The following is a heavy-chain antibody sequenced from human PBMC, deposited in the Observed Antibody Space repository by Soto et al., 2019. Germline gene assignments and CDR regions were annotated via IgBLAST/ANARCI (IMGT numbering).Heavy chain of an antibody. J-gene: IGHJ4*02. V-gene: IGHV4-39*07. CDR1: GGSIDRSNYY. CDR3: ARLHSSGYYNTALDY. CDR2: TYYNGNA. D-gene: IGHD3-22*01. Sequence: PSETLSLTCNVSGGSIDRSNYYWDWLRQPPGKGLEWIGTTYYNGNAYYNPSLKSRVSISVDTSKNQFSLKLSSVTAADTAVYYCARLHSSGYYNTALDYWGQGTLVTVSS.